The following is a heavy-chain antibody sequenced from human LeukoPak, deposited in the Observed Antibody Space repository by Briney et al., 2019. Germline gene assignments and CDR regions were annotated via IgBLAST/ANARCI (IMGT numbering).Heavy chain of an antibody. J-gene: IGHJ6*04. Sequence: SETLSLTCTVSGGSISSGSYYWSWIRQPAGKGLEWIGRIYTSGSTNYNPSLKSRVTMSVDTSKNQFSLKLSSMTAADTAVYYCASHDYGDYSGLGVWGKGTTVTVSS. CDR3: ASHDYGDYSGLGV. D-gene: IGHD4-17*01. V-gene: IGHV4-61*02. CDR2: IYTSGST. CDR1: GGSISSGSYY.